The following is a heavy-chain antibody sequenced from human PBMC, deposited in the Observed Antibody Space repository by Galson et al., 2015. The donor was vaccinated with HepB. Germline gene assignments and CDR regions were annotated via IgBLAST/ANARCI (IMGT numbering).Heavy chain of an antibody. CDR1: GGTFSSYA. Sequence: SVKVSCKASGGTFSSYAISWVRQAPGQGLEWMGGIIPIFGTANYAQKFQGRVTITADESTSTAYMELSSLRSEDTAVYYCAVGIAARPGVDNWFDPWGQGTLVTVSS. D-gene: IGHD6-6*01. J-gene: IGHJ5*02. CDR3: AVGIAARPGVDNWFDP. CDR2: IIPIFGTA. V-gene: IGHV1-69*13.